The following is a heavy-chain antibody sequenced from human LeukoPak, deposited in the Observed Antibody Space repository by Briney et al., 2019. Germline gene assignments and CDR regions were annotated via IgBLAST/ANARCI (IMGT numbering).Heavy chain of an antibody. Sequence: PGGSLGLSCAASGFTFSSYWMHWVRQAPGKGLVWVSRINSDGSSTSYADSVKGRFTISRDNAKNTLYLQMNSLRAEDTAVYYCASKGNYDFWSGSESWGQGTLVTVSS. D-gene: IGHD3-3*01. CDR3: ASKGNYDFWSGSES. V-gene: IGHV3-74*01. J-gene: IGHJ4*02. CDR2: INSDGSST. CDR1: GFTFSSYW.